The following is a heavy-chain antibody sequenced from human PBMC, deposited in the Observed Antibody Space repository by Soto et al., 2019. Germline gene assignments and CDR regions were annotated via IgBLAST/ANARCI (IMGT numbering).Heavy chain of an antibody. V-gene: IGHV4-34*01. Sequence: PSETLSLTCADYGGSFSGSYWSWSGQPPGKGLEWIGEINHSGSTNYNPSLKSRVTISVDTSKNQFSLKLSSVTAADTAVYYCARGLDDILTGIPGYWGQGTLVTVS. CDR1: GGSFSGSY. CDR2: INHSGST. CDR3: ARGLDDILTGIPGY. D-gene: IGHD3-9*01. J-gene: IGHJ4*02.